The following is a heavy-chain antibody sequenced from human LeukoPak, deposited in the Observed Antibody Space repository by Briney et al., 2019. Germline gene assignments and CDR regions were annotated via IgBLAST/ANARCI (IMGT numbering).Heavy chain of an antibody. CDR2: ISSSSSYI. CDR3: ARDRSSGFDY. CDR1: GFTFSSYS. J-gene: IGHJ4*02. D-gene: IGHD6-19*01. Sequence: GGTLRLSCAASGFTFSSYSMNWVRQAPGKGLEWVSSISSSSSYIYYADSVKGRFTISRDNAKNSLYLQMNCLRAEDTAVYYCARDRSSGFDYWGQGTLVTVSS. V-gene: IGHV3-21*01.